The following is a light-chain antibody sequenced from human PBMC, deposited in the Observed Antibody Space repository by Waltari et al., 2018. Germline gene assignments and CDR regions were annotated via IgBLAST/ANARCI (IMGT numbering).Light chain of an antibody. Sequence: QLVLTQSPSASASLGASVKLTCTLSSWHSSNVVAWLQQRPEKGPRYLMKVNSDGSHSKGDEIPDRFSGSSSGAERYLTISSLQSEDEADYYCQTGGHGTWVFGGGTKLTVL. CDR3: QTGGHGTWV. V-gene: IGLV4-69*01. CDR1: SWHSSNV. J-gene: IGLJ3*02. CDR2: VNSDGSH.